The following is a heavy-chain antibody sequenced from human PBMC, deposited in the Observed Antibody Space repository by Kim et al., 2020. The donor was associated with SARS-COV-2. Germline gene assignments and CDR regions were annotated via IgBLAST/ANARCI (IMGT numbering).Heavy chain of an antibody. V-gene: IGHV6-1*01. CDR3: TRGFLVRGALFGTVGGDY. CDR1: GDSVSSKTSG. J-gene: IGHJ4*02. CDR2: TYYRTKWYF. Sequence: SQTLSLTCDISGDSVSSKTSGWSWVRQSPSRGLEWLGRTYYRTKWYFDYAPSLRGRATITPDTVKNQFSLQVNSVTPEDTAIYYCTRGFLVRGALFGTVGGDYWSQGALVTVSS. D-gene: IGHD3-10*01.